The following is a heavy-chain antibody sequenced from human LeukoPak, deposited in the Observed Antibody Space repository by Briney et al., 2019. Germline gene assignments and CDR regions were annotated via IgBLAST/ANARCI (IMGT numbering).Heavy chain of an antibody. CDR1: GDSISGSRYY. CDR3: ASYCTSSSCHMGYYFDY. D-gene: IGHD2-2*01. J-gene: IGHJ4*02. Sequence: SETLSLTCTVSGDSISGSRYYWGWIRQPPGKGLEWIGSIYYSGSTNYNPSLKSRVTISVDRSKNQFSLKLSSVTAADTAVYYCASYCTSSSCHMGYYFDYWGQGTLVTVSS. V-gene: IGHV4-39*07. CDR2: IYYSGST.